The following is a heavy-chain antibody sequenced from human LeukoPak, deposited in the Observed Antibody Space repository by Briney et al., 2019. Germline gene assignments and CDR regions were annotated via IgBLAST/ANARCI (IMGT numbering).Heavy chain of an antibody. CDR3: ARDCSSTSCYSGLVY. CDR1: GFTFSSYA. D-gene: IGHD2-2*01. V-gene: IGHV3-30*04. Sequence: GGSLRLSCAASGFTFSSYAMHWVRQAPGKGLEWVAVISYDGSNKYYADSVKGRFTISRDNSKNTLYLQMNSLRAEDTAVCYCARDCSSTSCYSGLVYWGQGTLVTVSS. J-gene: IGHJ4*02. CDR2: ISYDGSNK.